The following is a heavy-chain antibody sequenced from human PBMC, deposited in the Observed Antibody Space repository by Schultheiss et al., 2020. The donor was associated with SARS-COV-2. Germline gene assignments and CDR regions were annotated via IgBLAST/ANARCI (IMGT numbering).Heavy chain of an antibody. CDR1: GGSISSSSFY. D-gene: IGHD3-3*01. CDR2: ISYSGDT. CDR3: ARTILEWLPNWFDP. J-gene: IGHJ5*02. Sequence: SQTLSLTCTVSGGSISSSSFYRGWIRQHPGKGLEWIGYISYSGDTYYNPSLKSRVTISVDTSKNQFSLKLSSVTAADTAVYYCARTILEWLPNWFDPWGQGTLVTVSS. V-gene: IGHV4-31*03.